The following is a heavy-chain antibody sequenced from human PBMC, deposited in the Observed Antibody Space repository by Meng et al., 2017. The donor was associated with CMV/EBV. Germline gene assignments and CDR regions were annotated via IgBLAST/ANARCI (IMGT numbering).Heavy chain of an antibody. CDR3: AKVPGSLYLRSYYFDY. CDR1: GFIFSNYG. CDR2: ISGSGDGT. D-gene: IGHD3-10*01. J-gene: IGHJ4*02. V-gene: IGHV3-23*01. Sequence: GGSLRLSCAASGFIFSNYGMTWVRQGPGKRLEWVSAISGSGDGTHFAESVKGRLTISRDNTQNTLYLQMNSLRAEDTAVYYCAKVPGSLYLRSYYFDYWGQGILVTVSS.